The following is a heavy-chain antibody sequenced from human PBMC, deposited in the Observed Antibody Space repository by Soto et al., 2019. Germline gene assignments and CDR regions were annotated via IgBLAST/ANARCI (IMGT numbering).Heavy chain of an antibody. Sequence: GGSLRLSCVASGFTFSSYAMTWVRQAPGKGLEWVSAISGSGGSTYYADSVKGRFTISRDNSKNTLYLQMNSLRAEDTAVYYCAKTYTRPNWFDPWGQGTLVTVSS. V-gene: IGHV3-23*01. CDR1: GFTFSSYA. CDR2: ISGSGGST. D-gene: IGHD3-16*01. CDR3: AKTYTRPNWFDP. J-gene: IGHJ5*02.